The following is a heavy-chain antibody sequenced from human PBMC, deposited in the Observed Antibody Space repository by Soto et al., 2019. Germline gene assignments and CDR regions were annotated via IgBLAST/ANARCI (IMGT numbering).Heavy chain of an antibody. CDR1: GFTFDDYA. D-gene: IGHD2-15*01. CDR2: ISWNSGSI. Sequence: EVQLVESGGGLVQPGRSLRLSCAASGFTFDDYAMHWVRQAPGKGLEWVSGISWNSGSIGYADSVKGRFTISRDNAKNSLYLQMNSLRAEDTALYYYAKDRSRGRGGGPNDAFDIWGQGTMVTVSS. J-gene: IGHJ3*02. CDR3: AKDRSRGRGGGPNDAFDI. V-gene: IGHV3-9*01.